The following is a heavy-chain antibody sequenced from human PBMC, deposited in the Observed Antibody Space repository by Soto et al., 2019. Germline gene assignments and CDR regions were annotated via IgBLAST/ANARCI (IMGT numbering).Heavy chain of an antibody. CDR1: GFTFPSYD. J-gene: IGHJ3*01. V-gene: IGHV3-23*01. Sequence: SGFTFPSYDRIWWRHAPGQVLQWVSALSGSGGSTYYADSVKGRFTISRDNSKNTLYLQMNSLRAEDTAVYYCAKDLNTGSGEYGDATDAFDVWGQGTMVTVSS. D-gene: IGHD4-17*01. CDR2: LSGSGGST. CDR3: AKDLNTGSGEYGDATDAFDV.